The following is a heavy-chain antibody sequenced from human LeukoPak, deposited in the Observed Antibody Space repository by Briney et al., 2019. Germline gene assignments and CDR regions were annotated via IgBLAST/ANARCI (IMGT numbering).Heavy chain of an antibody. J-gene: IGHJ4*02. Sequence: ASVKVSCKASGYTFTGYYMHWVRQAPGQGLEWMGWINPNSGGTNYAQKFQGRVTMTRNTSISTAYMELSSLRSEDTAVYYCARGLLLGVRGVDYWGQGTLVTVSS. CDR2: INPNSGGT. CDR3: ARGLLLGVRGVDY. D-gene: IGHD3-10*01. V-gene: IGHV1-2*02. CDR1: GYTFTGYY.